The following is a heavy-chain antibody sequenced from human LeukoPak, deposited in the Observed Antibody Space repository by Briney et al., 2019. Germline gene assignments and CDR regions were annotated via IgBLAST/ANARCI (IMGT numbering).Heavy chain of an antibody. CDR2: INLRGSGT. CDR3: AKEFSVYDSYVFGS. J-gene: IGHJ4*02. CDR1: GFTFSSYA. V-gene: IGHV3-23*01. Sequence: GGSLRLSCAASGFTFSSYAMSWVRQAPGKGLEWVSGINLRGSGTYYARSVKGRFTISRDNSKNTLYLQMNGLRAEDTALYYCAKEFSVYDSYVFGSWGRGTLVTVSS. D-gene: IGHD5/OR15-5a*01.